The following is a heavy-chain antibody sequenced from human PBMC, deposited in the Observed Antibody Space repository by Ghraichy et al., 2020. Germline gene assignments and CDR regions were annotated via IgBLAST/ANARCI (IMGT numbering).Heavy chain of an antibody. D-gene: IGHD3-22*01. J-gene: IGHJ4*02. CDR3: ARGDDSSGFYYDY. V-gene: IGHV4-31*03. Sequence: SETLSLTCTVSGGSISGGGYYWSWIRQHPGKGLEWIGYIYYSGSTYYNPSLKSRVTISVDTSKNQFSLKLSSVTAADTAIYYCARGDDSSGFYYDYWGQGTLVTVSS. CDR1: GGSISGGGYY. CDR2: IYYSGST.